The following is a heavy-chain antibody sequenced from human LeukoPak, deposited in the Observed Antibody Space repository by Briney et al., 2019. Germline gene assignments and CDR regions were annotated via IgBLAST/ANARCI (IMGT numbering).Heavy chain of an antibody. D-gene: IGHD2-15*01. V-gene: IGHV3-30*19. J-gene: IGHJ4*02. CDR2: ISYDGSNK. Sequence: GGSLRLSCAASAFIFSVYGMHWVRQAPGKGLEWVAVISYDGSNKYYADSVKGRFTISRDNSKNTLYLQMNSLRAEDTAVYYCARENVAGPFDYWGQGTLVTVSS. CDR3: ARENVAGPFDY. CDR1: AFIFSVYG.